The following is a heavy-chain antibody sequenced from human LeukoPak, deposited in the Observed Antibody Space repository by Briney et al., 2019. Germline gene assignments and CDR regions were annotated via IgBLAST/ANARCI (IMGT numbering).Heavy chain of an antibody. J-gene: IGHJ6*02. D-gene: IGHD6-19*01. Sequence: GGSLRLSCAASGFTFSSYAMSWVRQAPGKGLEWVSAISGSGSGGSTYHVDSVKGRFTISRDNSRNTLYLQMNSLRAEDTAVYYCARDGQWLAWGYYYYGMDVWGQGTTVTVSS. CDR1: GFTFSSYA. V-gene: IGHV3-23*01. CDR3: ARDGQWLAWGYYYYGMDV. CDR2: ISGSGSGGST.